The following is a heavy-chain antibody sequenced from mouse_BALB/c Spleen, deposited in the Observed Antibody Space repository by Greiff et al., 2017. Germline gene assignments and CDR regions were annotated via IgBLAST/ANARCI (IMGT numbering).Heavy chain of an antibody. J-gene: IGHJ1*01. CDR2: ISYDGSN. D-gene: IGHD2-1*01. Sequence: EVQLQESGPGLVKPSQSLSLTCSVTGYSITSGYYWNWIRQFPGNKLEWMGYISYDGSNNYNPSLKNRISITRDTSKNQFFLKLNSVTTEDTATYYCAREGYGNYFSYWYFDVWGAGTTVTVSS. CDR3: AREGYGNYFSYWYFDV. V-gene: IGHV3-6*02. CDR1: GYSITSGYY.